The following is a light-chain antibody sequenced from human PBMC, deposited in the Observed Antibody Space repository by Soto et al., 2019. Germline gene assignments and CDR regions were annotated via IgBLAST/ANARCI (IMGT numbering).Light chain of an antibody. J-gene: IGLJ1*01. Sequence: SVLTQPPSASGTPGQRVTISCSGSSSNIGSNYVYWYQQVPGTAPKLLIYRNNQRPSGVPDRFSGSKSGTSASLAISGLQAEDEADYYCSSYTSSSTRVFGTGTKVTVL. CDR3: SSYTSSSTRV. CDR1: SSNIGSNY. CDR2: RNN. V-gene: IGLV1-47*01.